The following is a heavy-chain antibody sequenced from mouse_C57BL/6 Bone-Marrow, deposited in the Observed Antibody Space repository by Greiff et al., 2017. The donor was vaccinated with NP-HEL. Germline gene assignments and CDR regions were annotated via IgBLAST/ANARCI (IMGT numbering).Heavy chain of an antibody. Sequence: VQLQQSGAELVRPGASVKLSCKASGYTFTDYYINWVKQRPGQGLEWIAMIYPGSGNTYYNEKFKGKATLTAEKSSSTAYMQLSSLTSEDSAVYFCARDYEGYPAWFAYWGQGTLVTVSA. D-gene: IGHD2-3*01. V-gene: IGHV1-76*01. CDR1: GYTFTDYY. J-gene: IGHJ3*01. CDR3: ARDYEGYPAWFAY. CDR2: IYPGSGNT.